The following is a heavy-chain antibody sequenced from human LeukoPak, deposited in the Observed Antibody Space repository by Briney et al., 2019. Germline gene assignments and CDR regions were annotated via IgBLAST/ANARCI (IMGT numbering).Heavy chain of an antibody. V-gene: IGHV3-7*01. CDR2: IKQGGSEK. CDR3: ASEIVGATPYYFDY. Sequence: GGSLRLSCAASGFTFSSYWMSWVRQAPGKGLEWVANIKQGGSEKYYVDSVKGRFTISRDNAKNSLYLQMNSLRAEDTAVYYCASEIVGATPYYFDYWGQGTLVTVSS. J-gene: IGHJ4*02. CDR1: GFTFSSYW. D-gene: IGHD1-26*01.